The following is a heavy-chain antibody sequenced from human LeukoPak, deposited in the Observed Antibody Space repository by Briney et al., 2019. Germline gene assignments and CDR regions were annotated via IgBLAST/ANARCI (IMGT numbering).Heavy chain of an antibody. Sequence: ASVKVSCKVSGYTLTELSMHWVRQAPGKGLEWMGGFDPEDDETIYAQKFQGRVTMTEDTSTDTAYMELSSLRSEDTAVYYCATSYSGSWPYFDYWGQGTLVTVSS. CDR3: ATSYSGSWPYFDY. V-gene: IGHV1-24*01. D-gene: IGHD6-13*01. J-gene: IGHJ4*02. CDR1: GYTLTELS. CDR2: FDPEDDET.